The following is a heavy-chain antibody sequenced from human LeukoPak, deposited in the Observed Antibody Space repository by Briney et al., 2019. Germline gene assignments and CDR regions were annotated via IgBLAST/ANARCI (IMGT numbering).Heavy chain of an antibody. CDR1: GGSISSSSYY. J-gene: IGHJ6*03. D-gene: IGHD6-13*01. Sequence: SETLSLTCTVSGGSISSSSYYWGWIRQPPGKGLEWIGNIYYSGSTYNNPSLKSRVTISVDTSKNQFSLKLTSVTAADTAVYYCARDSSSWPRATYYFYYMDVWGKGTTVTVSS. CDR2: IYYSGST. V-gene: IGHV4-39*07. CDR3: ARDSSSWPRATYYFYYMDV.